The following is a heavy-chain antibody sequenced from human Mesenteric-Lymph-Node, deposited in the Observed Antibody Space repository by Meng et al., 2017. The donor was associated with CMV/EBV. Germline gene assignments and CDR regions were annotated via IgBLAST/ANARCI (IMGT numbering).Heavy chain of an antibody. Sequence: GESLKISCAASGFTFSSYSMNWVRQAPGKGLEWVSSISSSSSYIYYADSVKGRFTISRDNAKNSLYLQMNSLRAEDTAVYYCARVEDTHRFDPWGQGTLVTVSS. V-gene: IGHV3-21*01. D-gene: IGHD2-15*01. CDR2: ISSSSSYI. CDR1: GFTFSSYS. CDR3: ARVEDTHRFDP. J-gene: IGHJ5*02.